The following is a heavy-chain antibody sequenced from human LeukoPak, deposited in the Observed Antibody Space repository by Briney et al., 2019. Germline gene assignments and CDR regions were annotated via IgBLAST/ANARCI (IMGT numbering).Heavy chain of an antibody. D-gene: IGHD4-23*01. CDR2: IYYSGST. J-gene: IGHJ2*01. Sequence: PSQTLSLTCTVSGGSISSGGYYWSWIRQHPGKGLEWIGYIYYSGSTYYNPSLKSRVTISVDTSKNQFSLKLSSVTAADTAVYYCVRHEVESPNYWYFDLWGRGTLVTVSS. CDR1: GGSISSGGYY. CDR3: VRHEVESPNYWYFDL. V-gene: IGHV4-31*03.